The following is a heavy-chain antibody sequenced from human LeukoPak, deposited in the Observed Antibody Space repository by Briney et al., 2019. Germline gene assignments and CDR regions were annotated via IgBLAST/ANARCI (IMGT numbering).Heavy chain of an antibody. CDR2: ISRSSSTI. CDR3: AKELDTMFFDY. Sequence: PGGSLRLSCAASGFTFSSYSMNWVRQAPGKGLEWVSYISRSSSTIFYADSVRGRFTISRDSGKNSVYLQMNSLTTDDTAFYFCAKELDTMFFDYWGQGALVTVSS. CDR1: GFTFSSYS. V-gene: IGHV3-48*04. J-gene: IGHJ4*02. D-gene: IGHD3-10*02.